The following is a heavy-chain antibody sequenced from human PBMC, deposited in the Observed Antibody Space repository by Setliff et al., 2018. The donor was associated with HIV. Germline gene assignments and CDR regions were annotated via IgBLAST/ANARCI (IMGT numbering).Heavy chain of an antibody. D-gene: IGHD3-10*01. CDR2: INYRGNT. Sequence: LSLTCTVSGGSISSHYWSWIRQPPGKGLERIGSINYRGNTYYNPSLKSRAAISVDTSKNQISLKLSSVTAADTAVYYCASLDGSESPYIYYYYMDVWGKGTAVTVSS. J-gene: IGHJ6*03. CDR3: ASLDGSESPYIYYYYMDV. CDR1: GGSISSHY. V-gene: IGHV4-39*01.